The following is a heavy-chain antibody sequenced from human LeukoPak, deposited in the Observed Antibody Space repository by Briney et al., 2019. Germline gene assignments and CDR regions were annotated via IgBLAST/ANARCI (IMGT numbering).Heavy chain of an antibody. Sequence: PGGSLRLSCAASGFTFSSYAMHWVRQAPGKGLEYVSAISSNGVGTYYANSVKGRFTISRDNSKNTLYLQMGSLRAEDMAVYYCARDSSITIFGVAYSYMDVWGKGTTATVSS. CDR1: GFTFSSYA. J-gene: IGHJ6*03. CDR3: ARDSSITIFGVAYSYMDV. V-gene: IGHV3-64*01. CDR2: ISSNGVGT. D-gene: IGHD3-3*01.